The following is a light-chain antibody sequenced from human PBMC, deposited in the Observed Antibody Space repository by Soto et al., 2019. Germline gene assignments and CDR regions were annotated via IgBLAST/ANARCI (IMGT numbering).Light chain of an antibody. V-gene: IGKV3-15*01. CDR1: QSITNN. CDR3: QQYETWPRT. J-gene: IGKJ1*01. Sequence: EVVMTQSPATLSASPGERATLSCGASQSITNNLAWYQQKPGQAPRLLIYAAHTRATGIPARFSGSGSGTEFTLTISSLQSEDFALYYCQQYETWPRTFGQGTKVEVK. CDR2: AAH.